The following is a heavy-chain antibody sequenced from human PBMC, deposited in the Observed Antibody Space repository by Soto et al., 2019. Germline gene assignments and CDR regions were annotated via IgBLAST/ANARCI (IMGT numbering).Heavy chain of an antibody. J-gene: IGHJ4*02. Sequence: GGSLRLSCAASGFTFDDYAMHWVRQAPGKGLELVSGISWNSGSIGYADSVKGRFTISRDNAKNSLYLQMNSLRAEDTALYYCAKDRYYYGSGSYPDYWGQGTLVTVSS. D-gene: IGHD3-10*01. V-gene: IGHV3-9*01. CDR2: ISWNSGSI. CDR3: AKDRYYYGSGSYPDY. CDR1: GFTFDDYA.